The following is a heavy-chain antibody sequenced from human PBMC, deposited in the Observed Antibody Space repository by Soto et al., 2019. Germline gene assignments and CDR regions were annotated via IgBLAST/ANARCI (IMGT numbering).Heavy chain of an antibody. Sequence: QVQVVQSGAEVKEPGATVRVSCKASGFPLSDYYIHWVRQAPGQGLEWMAWINCKTGGTNVPQRSRGRVTLTRDTSVNTVYMEMTSLTSGDTAVYYCARSVVYYNDPRDYHGMDVWGQGTSVTVSS. CDR3: ARSVVYYNDPRDYHGMDV. V-gene: IGHV1-2*02. CDR2: INCKTGGT. D-gene: IGHD3-22*01. J-gene: IGHJ6*02. CDR1: GFPLSDYY.